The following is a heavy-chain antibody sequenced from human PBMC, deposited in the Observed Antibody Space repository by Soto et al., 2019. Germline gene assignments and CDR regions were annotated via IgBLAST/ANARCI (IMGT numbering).Heavy chain of an antibody. CDR3: ARLQAAVPHY. CDR2: IFYDGYT. J-gene: IGHJ4*02. D-gene: IGHD6-13*01. V-gene: IGHV4-39*01. Sequence: QLQLQESGPGLVMPSETLSLTCTVSGDSISGSPYFWGWIRQPPGKRLEWIGSIFYDGYTLYTPSLMSRVTISVDTSKNQFSLKLASVAAADTATYFCARLQAAVPHYWGQGTLVTVSS. CDR1: GDSISGSPYF.